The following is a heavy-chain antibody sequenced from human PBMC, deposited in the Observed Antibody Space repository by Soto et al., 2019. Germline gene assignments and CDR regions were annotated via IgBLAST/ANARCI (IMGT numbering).Heavy chain of an antibody. D-gene: IGHD2-21*02. J-gene: IGHJ6*02. V-gene: IGHV3-23*01. Sequence: LRLSGAASGFAFRTYAMAWVRQAPGKGLEWVSGIWGSGDRTFYADSVKGRFTISRDNSRNTLYLQMYSLTAEDTAVYYCARDQLILPAHDFFYGSDVWGQGAKVTVSS. CDR1: GFAFRTYA. CDR2: IWGSGDRT. CDR3: ARDQLILPAHDFFYGSDV.